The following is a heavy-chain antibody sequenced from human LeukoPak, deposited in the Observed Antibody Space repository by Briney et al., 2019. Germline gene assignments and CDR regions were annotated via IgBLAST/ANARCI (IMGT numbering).Heavy chain of an antibody. Sequence: GGSLRLSCAASGFTFSSYDMSWVRQALGKGLEWVSAISGSGDSSYYADSVKGRFTISRDNSKNTLYLQMNSLRAEDTAVYYCANRRWLVSSFDYWGQGTLVTVSS. CDR1: GFTFSSYD. CDR2: ISGSGDSS. D-gene: IGHD6-19*01. V-gene: IGHV3-23*01. J-gene: IGHJ4*02. CDR3: ANRRWLVSSFDY.